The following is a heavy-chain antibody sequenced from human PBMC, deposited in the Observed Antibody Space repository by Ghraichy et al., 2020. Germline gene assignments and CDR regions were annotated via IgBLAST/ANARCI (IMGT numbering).Heavy chain of an antibody. V-gene: IGHV3-49*03. Sequence: GGSLRLSCTASGFTFGDYAMSWFRQAPGKGLEWVGFIRSKAYGGTTEYAASVKGRFTISRDDSKSIAYLQMNSLKTEDTAVYYCTRDGGYSSSWYFDYWGQGTLVTVSS. D-gene: IGHD6-13*01. CDR2: IRSKAYGGTT. CDR3: TRDGGYSSSWYFDY. J-gene: IGHJ4*02. CDR1: GFTFGDYA.